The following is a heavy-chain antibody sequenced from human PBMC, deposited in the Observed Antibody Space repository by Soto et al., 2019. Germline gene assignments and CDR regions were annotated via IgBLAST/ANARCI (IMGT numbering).Heavy chain of an antibody. Sequence: PGGSLRLSCAASGFTFSSYAMSWVRQAPGKGLEWVSAISGSGGSTYYADSVKGRFTISRDNSKNTLYLQMNSLRAEDTAVYYCAKDDCSSTSCYSTHYYYGMDVWGQGTTVTVSS. CDR3: AKDDCSSTSCYSTHYYYGMDV. D-gene: IGHD2-2*02. CDR1: GFTFSSYA. V-gene: IGHV3-23*01. CDR2: ISGSGGST. J-gene: IGHJ6*02.